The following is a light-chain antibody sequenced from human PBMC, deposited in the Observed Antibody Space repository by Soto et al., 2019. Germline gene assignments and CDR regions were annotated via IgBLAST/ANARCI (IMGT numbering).Light chain of an antibody. CDR2: DAS. CDR3: QQYDIWPPYT. CDR1: QNIRSS. Sequence: EVVMTQSPASLSASAGERVTLSFRASQNIRSSLAWYQQRPGQAPRLLIYDASTRATGIPPRFSGGGSGTEFTVTISSLQSEDFAIYYCQQYDIWPPYTFGQGTKVDIK. J-gene: IGKJ2*01. V-gene: IGKV3-15*01.